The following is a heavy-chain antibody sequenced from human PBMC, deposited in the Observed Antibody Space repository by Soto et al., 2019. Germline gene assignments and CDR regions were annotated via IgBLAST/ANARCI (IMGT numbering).Heavy chain of an antibody. J-gene: IGHJ5*02. CDR3: VRRVASGHRSWFDP. CDR1: EDTFTHYD. V-gene: IGHV1-8*02. Sequence: QVELVQSGAEVKKPGASVKVSCQASEDTFTHYDINWVRQATGQGLEWMGWMNPNTGNIDYAHKFQGRLTMTRDTSTRTVYMELSSLRSDGTAVYYCVRRVASGHRSWFDPLGQGTLVTVSS. CDR2: MNPNTGNI. D-gene: IGHD2-21*01.